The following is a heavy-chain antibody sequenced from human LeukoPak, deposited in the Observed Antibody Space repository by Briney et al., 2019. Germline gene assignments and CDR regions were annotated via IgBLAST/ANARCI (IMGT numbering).Heavy chain of an antibody. V-gene: IGHV1-24*01. CDR2: FDPEDGET. J-gene: IGHJ6*03. CDR1: GYTLTELS. CDR3: ARGVVAATFYYYMDV. D-gene: IGHD2-15*01. Sequence: GASVKVSCKVSGYTLTELSMHWVRQAPGKGLEWMGGFDPEDGETIYAQKFQGRVTMTRDTSISTAYMELNSLRSDDTAVYFCARGVVAATFYYYMDVWGKGTTVTVSS.